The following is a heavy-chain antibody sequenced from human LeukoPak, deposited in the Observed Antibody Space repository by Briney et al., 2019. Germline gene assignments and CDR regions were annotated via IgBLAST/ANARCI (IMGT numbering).Heavy chain of an antibody. Sequence: GGSLRLSCAASGFTFSSYGMHWVRQAPGKGLEWVANIKQDGSEKYYVDSVKGRFTISRDNAKNSLYLQMNSLRAEDTAVYYCARDKIVGATHFDYWGQGTLVTVSS. CDR2: IKQDGSEK. J-gene: IGHJ4*02. CDR1: GFTFSSYG. V-gene: IGHV3-7*01. CDR3: ARDKIVGATHFDY. D-gene: IGHD1-26*01.